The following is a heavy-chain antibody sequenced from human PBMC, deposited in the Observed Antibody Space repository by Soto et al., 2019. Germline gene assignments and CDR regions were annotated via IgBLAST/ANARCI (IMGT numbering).Heavy chain of an antibody. CDR1: GYTFTSYA. V-gene: IGHV1-18*04. CDR3: ARVVGGIPVAGSWNWFDP. Sequence: GASAKVSFKASGYTFTSYALSWVRHAPGQGLEWMGWISTYNGNTNYAQNLQGRVTMTTDISTNTAYMELRSLRSDDTAVYYCARVVGGIPVAGSWNWFDPWGQGTLVTVSS. CDR2: ISTYNGNT. D-gene: IGHD6-19*01. J-gene: IGHJ5*02.